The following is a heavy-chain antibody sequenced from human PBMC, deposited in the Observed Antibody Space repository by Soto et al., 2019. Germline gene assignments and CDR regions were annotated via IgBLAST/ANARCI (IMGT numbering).Heavy chain of an antibody. Sequence: EVQLLESGGNLIQPGGSPRLSCAAYGFTFRNYAMSWVRQAPGAGPEWVSGISGSGGRTYYADSVKGRFTISRDNSNNALFLQMNSLRAEDTALYYCAKDPNGDYVGAFDIWGRGTMVTVSS. D-gene: IGHD4-17*01. CDR1: GFTFRNYA. V-gene: IGHV3-23*01. CDR3: AKDPNGDYVGAFDI. CDR2: ISGSGGRT. J-gene: IGHJ3*02.